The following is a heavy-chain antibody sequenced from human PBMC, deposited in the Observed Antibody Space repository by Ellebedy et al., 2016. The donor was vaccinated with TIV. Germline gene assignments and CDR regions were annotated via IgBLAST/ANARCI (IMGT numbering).Heavy chain of an antibody. Sequence: GESLKISXAASGFTFSSYDMHWVRQATGKGLEWVSAIGTAGDTYYPGSVKGRFTISRENAKNSLYLQMNSLRAGDTAVYYCARGRKVTTYPGGMDVWGQGTTVTVSS. CDR1: GFTFSSYD. J-gene: IGHJ6*02. CDR2: IGTAGDT. CDR3: ARGRKVTTYPGGMDV. V-gene: IGHV3-13*01. D-gene: IGHD4-17*01.